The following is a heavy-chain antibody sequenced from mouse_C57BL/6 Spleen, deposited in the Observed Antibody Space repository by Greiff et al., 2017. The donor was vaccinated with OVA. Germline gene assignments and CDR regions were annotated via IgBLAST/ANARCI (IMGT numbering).Heavy chain of an antibody. V-gene: IGHV1-26*01. J-gene: IGHJ3*01. CDR3: AREEKAYGSSLAY. D-gene: IGHD1-1*01. CDR2: INPNNGGT. CDR1: GYTFTDYY. Sequence: VQLQQSGPELVKPGASVKISCKASGYTFTDYYMNWVKQSHGKSLEWIGDINPNNGGTSYNQKFKGKATLTVDKSSSTAYMELRSLTSEDSAVYYCAREEKAYGSSLAYWGQGTLVTVSA.